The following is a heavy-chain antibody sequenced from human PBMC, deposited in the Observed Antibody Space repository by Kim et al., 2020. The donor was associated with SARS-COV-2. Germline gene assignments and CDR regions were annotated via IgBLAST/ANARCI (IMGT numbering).Heavy chain of an antibody. CDR1: GYTFASKY. CDR2: INPSGDTT. CDR3: TTVVDNNFPLNWFHP. J-gene: IGHJ5*02. V-gene: IGHV1-46*01. D-gene: IGHD2-2*01. Sequence: ASVKVSCKASGYTFASKYLHWVRQAPGQGLEWVGVINPSGDTTSYAQKFQHRVTMTRDTPANTVYMELRNLRSDDTAVYYCTTVVDNNFPLNWFHPWGQGTLVIVSS.